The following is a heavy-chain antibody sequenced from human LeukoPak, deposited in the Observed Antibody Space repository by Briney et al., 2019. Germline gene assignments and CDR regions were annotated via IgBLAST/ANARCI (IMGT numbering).Heavy chain of an antibody. V-gene: IGHV1-46*01. CDR1: GYSFTTYY. J-gene: IGHJ4*02. CDR3: VREVEGATRYFDY. CDR2: INPSGGST. D-gene: IGHD1-26*01. Sequence: GASVKVSCKASGYSFTTYYMHWVRQAPGQGLEWMGIINPSGGSTTYAQKFQGRVTMTRDTSTSTVYMELSSLRSEDTAVYFCVREVEGATRYFDYWGQGTLVTVSS.